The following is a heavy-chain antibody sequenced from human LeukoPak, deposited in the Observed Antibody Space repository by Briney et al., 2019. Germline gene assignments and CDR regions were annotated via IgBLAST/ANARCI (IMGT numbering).Heavy chain of an antibody. D-gene: IGHD1-26*01. CDR3: ARGSGSYSTYFDF. V-gene: IGHV3-20*04. CDR1: GFNFDDYG. Sequence: PGGSLRLSCAASGFNFDDYGMTWFRQAPGEGLEWVSGISWNGGSTGYVDSVKGRFTISRDNANNSLYLQMNSLRGEDTALYYCARGSGSYSTYFDFWGQGTLVTVSS. J-gene: IGHJ4*02. CDR2: ISWNGGST.